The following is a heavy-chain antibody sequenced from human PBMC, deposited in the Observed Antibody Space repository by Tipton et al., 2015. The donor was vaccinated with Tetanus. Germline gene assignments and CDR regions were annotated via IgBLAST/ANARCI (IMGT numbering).Heavy chain of an antibody. CDR1: GYTFTGYY. D-gene: IGHD3-22*01. V-gene: IGHV1-2*02. CDR2: IDPNSGGT. J-gene: IGHJ6*02. Sequence: QLVQSGAEMKKPGASVKVSCKASGYTFTGYYIYWVRQAPGQGLEWMGWIDPNSGGTVYAQKLQGRVTMTRDTSISTGYMELRSLRSDDTAVYYCARDRGDYIYYGMDAWGPGTTVTVS. CDR3: ARDRGDYIYYGMDA.